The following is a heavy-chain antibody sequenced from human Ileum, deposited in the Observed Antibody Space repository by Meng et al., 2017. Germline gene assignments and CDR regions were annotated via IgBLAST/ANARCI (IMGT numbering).Heavy chain of an antibody. V-gene: IGHV3-23*01. J-gene: IGHJ6*02. D-gene: IGHD2-15*01. CDR2: ISGSGGSE. CDR3: ARPLRYCSGGSCYSAYGMDV. Sequence: GGSLSLSCAASGLTLTNYAMSWVRQAPGKGLEWVSAISGSGGSEFYADSVKGRFTVSRDNSKNTLYLQMNSLRAEDTAVYYCARPLRYCSGGSCYSAYGMDVWGQGTTVTVSS. CDR1: GLTLTNYA.